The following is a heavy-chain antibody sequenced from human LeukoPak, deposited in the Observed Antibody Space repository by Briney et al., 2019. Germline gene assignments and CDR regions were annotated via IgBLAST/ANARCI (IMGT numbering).Heavy chain of an antibody. V-gene: IGHV4-59*08. Sequence: PSETLSLTCAVYGGSFSGYYWSWIRQPPGKGLEWIGYIYYSGSTNYNPSLKSRVTISVDTSKNQFSLKLSSVTAADTAVYYCARSYQTWTVSPFDYWGQGTLVTVSS. D-gene: IGHD2-21*01. CDR2: IYYSGST. J-gene: IGHJ4*02. CDR1: GGSFSGYY. CDR3: ARSYQTWTVSPFDY.